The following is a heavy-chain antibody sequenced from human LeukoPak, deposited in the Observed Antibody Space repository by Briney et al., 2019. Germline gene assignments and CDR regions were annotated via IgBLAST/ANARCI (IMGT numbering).Heavy chain of an antibody. D-gene: IGHD5-18*01. CDR1: GGSFSGYY. V-gene: IGHV4-34*01. J-gene: IGHJ6*02. CDR2: INHSGST. CDR3: AKSKPYTAMPNYYYYGMDV. Sequence: SETLSLTCAVYGGSFSGYYGSWIRQPPGKGLEWIGEINHSGSTNYNPSIKSRVTISVDTSKTQFSLKLSSVTAADTAVYYCAKSKPYTAMPNYYYYGMDVWGQGTTVTVSS.